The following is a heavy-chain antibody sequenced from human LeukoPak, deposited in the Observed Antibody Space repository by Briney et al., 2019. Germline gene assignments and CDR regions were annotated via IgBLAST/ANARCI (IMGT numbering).Heavy chain of an antibody. D-gene: IGHD3-22*01. CDR3: ARGYYDEKAFDI. V-gene: IGHV4-31*03. J-gene: IGHJ3*02. CDR1: GGSISSGGYY. Sequence: SESLSLTCTVSGGSISSGGYYWSWIRQHPGKGLEWIGYIYYSGSTYYNPSLKSRVTISVDTSKNQFSLKLSSVTAADTAVYYCARGYYDEKAFDIWGQGTMVTVSS. CDR2: IYYSGST.